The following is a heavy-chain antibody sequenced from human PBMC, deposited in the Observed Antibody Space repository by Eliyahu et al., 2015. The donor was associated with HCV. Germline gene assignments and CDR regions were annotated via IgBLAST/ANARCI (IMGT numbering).Heavy chain of an antibody. D-gene: IGHD5-24*01. V-gene: IGHV1-69*04. J-gene: IGHJ6*03. CDR2: IIPIFGIS. Sequence: QVQLVQSGPEVKKPGSSVKVSCKASGGTFSNSAITCGCDRPPGQGLEWMGRIIPIFGISNYAQKFQGRVTITADKSTTTAYMELNSLRSEDTAVYYCARDDFQMAYAQDFYMDVWGKGTTVTVSS. CDR3: ARDDFQMAYAQDFYMDV. CDR1: GGTFSNSA.